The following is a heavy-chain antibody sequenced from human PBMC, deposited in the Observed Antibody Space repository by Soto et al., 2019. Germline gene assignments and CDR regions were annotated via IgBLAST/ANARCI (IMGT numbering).Heavy chain of an antibody. D-gene: IGHD6-13*01. J-gene: IGHJ6*02. CDR2: IYYSGST. Sequence: SETLSLTCTVSGGSISSGDYYWSWIRQPPGKGLEWIGYIYYSGSTYYNPSLKSRVTISVDTSKNQFSLKLSSVTAADTAVYYCASPIAADNYYYGMDVWGQGTTVTVSS. CDR3: ASPIAADNYYYGMDV. V-gene: IGHV4-30-4*01. CDR1: GGSISSGDYY.